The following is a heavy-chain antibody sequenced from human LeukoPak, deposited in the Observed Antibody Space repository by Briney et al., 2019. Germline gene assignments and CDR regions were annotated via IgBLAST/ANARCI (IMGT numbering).Heavy chain of an antibody. V-gene: IGHV1-46*01. CDR3: ARESNLNDVAYFDY. D-gene: IGHD1-20*01. J-gene: IGHJ4*02. CDR1: GYTFTTYY. Sequence: ASVKVSCKASGYTFTTYYIHWVRQAPGQGLEWMGMINPSGGVTTFAQKFQGRVTMTRDTSTSTVYMELSSLRSEDTAVYYCARESNLNDVAYFDYWGQGTLVTVSS. CDR2: INPSGGVT.